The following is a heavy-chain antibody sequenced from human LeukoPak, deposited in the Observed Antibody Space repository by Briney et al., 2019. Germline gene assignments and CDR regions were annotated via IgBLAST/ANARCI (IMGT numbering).Heavy chain of an antibody. CDR1: GFAVNTYD. D-gene: IGHD5/OR15-5a*01. J-gene: IGHJ4*02. Sequence: GGSLRLSCAASGFAVNTYDMHWVRQAPGEGPQWIAYFGISGTIYYSDSVRSRFTISRDSAKNALYLQMNGLRVDDTAIYYCTGYGVYPYWGQGTPVTVSS. V-gene: IGHV3-48*01. CDR3: TGYGVYPY. CDR2: FGISGTI.